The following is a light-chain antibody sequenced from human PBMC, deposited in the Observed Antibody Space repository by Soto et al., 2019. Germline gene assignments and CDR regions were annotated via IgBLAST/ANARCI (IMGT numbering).Light chain of an antibody. CDR3: QQRSNWPP. J-gene: IGKJ4*01. CDR1: QTVRNNY. V-gene: IGKV3-11*01. CDR2: DAS. Sequence: EFVLTQSPGTLSLSPGERASLSCRASQTVRNNYLAWYQQKPGQAPRLLIYDASNRATGIPARFSGSGSGTDFTLTISSLEPEDFAVYYCQQRSNWPPFGGGTKVDIK.